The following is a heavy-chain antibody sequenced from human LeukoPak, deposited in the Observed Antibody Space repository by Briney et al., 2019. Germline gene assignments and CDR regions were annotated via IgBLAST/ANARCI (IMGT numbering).Heavy chain of an antibody. J-gene: IGHJ4*02. CDR1: GGSFSGYY. D-gene: IGHD2-2*01. Sequence: SETLSLTCAVYGGSFSGYYWSWIRQPPGKGLEWIGYIYYSGSTNYNPSLKSRVTISVDTSKNQFSLKLSSVTAADTAVYYCARGTVFYCSSTSCHYYFDYWGQGTLVTVSS. CDR2: IYYSGST. V-gene: IGHV4-34*01. CDR3: ARGTVFYCSSTSCHYYFDY.